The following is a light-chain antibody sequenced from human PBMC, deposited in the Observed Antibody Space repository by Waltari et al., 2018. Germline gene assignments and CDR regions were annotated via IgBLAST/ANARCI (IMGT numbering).Light chain of an antibody. J-gene: IGLJ3*02. Sequence: QSALTQTASVSRSPGQSITISCTGTSSDVGSYNLVSWYQQHPGKVPNFMIYEGSDRPSGVSNRFSGTKSGNTATLTISGLQAEDEADYYCCSYAGSNSWVFGGGTKLTVV. CDR2: EGS. CDR3: CSYAGSNSWV. V-gene: IGLV2-23*01. CDR1: SSDVGSYNL.